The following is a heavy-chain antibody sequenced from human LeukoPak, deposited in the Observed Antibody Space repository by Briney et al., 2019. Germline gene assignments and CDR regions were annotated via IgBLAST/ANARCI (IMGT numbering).Heavy chain of an antibody. V-gene: IGHV3-7*01. CDR2: IKQDGSEK. CDR3: ARRITIFGVVMRYFDH. D-gene: IGHD3-3*01. CDR1: GFTFSSYW. Sequence: GGSLRLSCAASGFTFSSYWMSWVRQAPGKGLEWVANIKQDGSEKYYVDSVKGRFPISRDNAKNSLYLQMNSLRAEDTAVYYCARRITIFGVVMRYFDHWGRGTLVTVSS. J-gene: IGHJ2*01.